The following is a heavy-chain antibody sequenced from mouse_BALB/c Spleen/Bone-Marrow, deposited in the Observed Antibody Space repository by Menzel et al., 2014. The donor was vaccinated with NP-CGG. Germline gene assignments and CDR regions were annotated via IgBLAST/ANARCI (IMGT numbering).Heavy chain of an antibody. J-gene: IGHJ1*01. Sequence: VQLQQSGAELVKPGASVKLSFTASGFNIKDTYIHWMKQRPEQGLEWIGRIDPANGYTIYDPKFQGKATITADTTSNTAYLQLSSLTSEVTAVYYCALITAATFSYWYFDVWGAGTTVTVSS. CDR2: IDPANGYT. V-gene: IGHV14-3*02. CDR1: GFNIKDTY. CDR3: ALITAATFSYWYFDV. D-gene: IGHD1-2*01.